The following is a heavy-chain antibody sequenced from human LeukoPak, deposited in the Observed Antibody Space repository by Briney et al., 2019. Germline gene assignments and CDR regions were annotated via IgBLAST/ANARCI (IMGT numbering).Heavy chain of an antibody. CDR1: GFTFNSYW. Sequence: GGSLRLSCAASGFTFNSYWMSWVRQAPGKGLEWVDNIRQDGSEKYYVDSVRGRFTISRDNAKNSLYLQMNSLRAEDTAVYYCAREADYYGPVWGQGTTVTVSS. V-gene: IGHV3-7*01. CDR2: IRQDGSEK. D-gene: IGHD3-10*01. CDR3: AREADYYGPV. J-gene: IGHJ6*02.